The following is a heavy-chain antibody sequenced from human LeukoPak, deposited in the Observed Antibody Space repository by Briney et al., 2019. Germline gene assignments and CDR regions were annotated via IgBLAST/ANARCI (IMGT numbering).Heavy chain of an antibody. D-gene: IGHD6-19*01. V-gene: IGHV3-23*01. CDR1: GFTFSSYA. J-gene: IGHJ4*02. CDR3: AKVEQWLVREKNYFDY. CDR2: ISGSGGST. Sequence: GGSLRLSCAASGFTFSSYAMSWVRQAPGKGLEWVSAISGSGGSTYYADSVKGRFTISRDNSKNTLYLQMNSLRAEDTAVYYCAKVEQWLVREKNYFDYWGQGTLVTVSS.